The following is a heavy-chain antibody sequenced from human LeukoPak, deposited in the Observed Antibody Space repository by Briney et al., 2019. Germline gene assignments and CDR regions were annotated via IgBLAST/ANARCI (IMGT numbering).Heavy chain of an antibody. V-gene: IGHV4-59*11. CDR1: GGSLSGHY. CDR2: IYYTGTT. CDR3: ARSSWGCSTASCYLTN. J-gene: IGHJ4*02. Sequence: SETLSLTCTVGGGSLSGHYWGWIRQPPGKGLELVGHIYYTGTTFYNPSLNSRVTITLDTSRNQFSLRLTSVFAADTAVYYCARSSWGCSTASCYLTNWGQGALVTVSS. D-gene: IGHD2-2*01.